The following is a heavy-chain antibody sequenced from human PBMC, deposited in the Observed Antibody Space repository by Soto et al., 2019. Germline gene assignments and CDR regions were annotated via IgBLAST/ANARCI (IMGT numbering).Heavy chain of an antibody. CDR2: ISAYNGNT. CDR3: ASTPPYGGVDY. D-gene: IGHD4-17*01. V-gene: IGHV1-18*04. Sequence: QVQLVQSGAEVKKPGASVKVSCKASGYTFTSYGISWVRQAPGQGLEWMGWISAYNGNTNYAQKFQGRVTITADKSTSTAYMELSSLRSEDTAVYYCASTPPYGGVDYWGQGTLVTVSS. CDR1: GYTFTSYG. J-gene: IGHJ4*02.